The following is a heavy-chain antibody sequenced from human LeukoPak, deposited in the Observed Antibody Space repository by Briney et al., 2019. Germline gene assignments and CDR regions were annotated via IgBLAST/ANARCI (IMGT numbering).Heavy chain of an antibody. J-gene: IGHJ4*02. Sequence: PGGSLRLSCAASGFTFSSYSMNWVRQAPGKGLEWVSSISSSSSYIYHADSVKGRFTISRDNAKNSLYLQMNSLRAEDTAVYYCARARWTSYYFDYWGQGTLVTVSS. V-gene: IGHV3-21*01. CDR2: ISSSSSYI. CDR3: ARARWTSYYFDY. CDR1: GFTFSSYS. D-gene: IGHD2-15*01.